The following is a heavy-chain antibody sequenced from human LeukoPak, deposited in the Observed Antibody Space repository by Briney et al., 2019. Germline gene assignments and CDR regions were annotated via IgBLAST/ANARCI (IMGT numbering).Heavy chain of an antibody. V-gene: IGHV4-31*03. CDR2: IYYSGST. Sequence: SETLSLTCTVSGGSISSGGYYWSWIRQHPGKGLEWIGYIYYSGSTYYNPSLKSRVTISVDTSKNQFSLKLSSVTAADTAVYYCARSSGYYDILTGYYIIEYFQHWGQGTLVTVSS. CDR3: ARSSGYYDILTGYYIIEYFQH. J-gene: IGHJ1*01. D-gene: IGHD3-9*01. CDR1: GGSISSGGYY.